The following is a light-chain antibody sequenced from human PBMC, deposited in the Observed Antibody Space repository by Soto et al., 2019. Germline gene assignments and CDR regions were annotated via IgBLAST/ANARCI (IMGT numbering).Light chain of an antibody. Sequence: ETVLTQSPATLSLSPGETATLSCRASHNVDIYLAWYQKKPAQAPRLLIYDASNRAAGIPARFSGSGSGTDFTLTISSLEPEDFAVYYCQQRKYWPPLTFGQGTRLE. CDR2: DAS. CDR3: QQRKYWPPLT. CDR1: HNVDIY. J-gene: IGKJ5*01. V-gene: IGKV3-11*01.